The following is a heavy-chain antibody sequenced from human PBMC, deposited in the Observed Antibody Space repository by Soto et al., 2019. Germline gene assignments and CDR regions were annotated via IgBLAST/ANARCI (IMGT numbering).Heavy chain of an antibody. D-gene: IGHD1-26*01. J-gene: IGHJ6*03. V-gene: IGHV1-8*01. CDR1: GYTFTSYD. CDR3: AIGLRTYYNYYYYYYMVV. Sequence: ASVKVSCKASGYTFTSYDINWVRQATGQGLEWMGWMNPNSGNTGYAQKFQGRVTMTRNTSISTAYMELSSLRSEDTALYYCAIGLRTYYNYYYYYYMVVWGKGTTVTVSS. CDR2: MNPNSGNT.